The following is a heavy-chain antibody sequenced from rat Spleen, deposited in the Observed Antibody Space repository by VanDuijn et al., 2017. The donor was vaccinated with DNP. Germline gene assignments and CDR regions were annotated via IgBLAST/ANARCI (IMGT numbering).Heavy chain of an antibody. J-gene: IGHJ2*01. V-gene: IGHV5-27*01. CDR2: ITTSGTRP. Sequence: EVQLVESGGGLVQPGRSLKLSCAASGFTFSDYYMAWVRQAPTKGLEWVAAITTSGTRPYYPDSVKGRFTISRDNAKSTLYLQMNSLWSEDTATYYCTRGSSLPGYLDYWGQGVLVTVSS. CDR3: TRGSSLPGYLDY. CDR1: GFTFSDYY. D-gene: IGHD1-4*01.